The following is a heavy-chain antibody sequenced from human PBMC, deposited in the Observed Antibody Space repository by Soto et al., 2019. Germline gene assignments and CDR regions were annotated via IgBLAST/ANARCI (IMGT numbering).Heavy chain of an antibody. CDR2: IYPGDSKT. V-gene: IGHV5-51*01. CDR1: GYTFTDYW. CDR3: ARHQVGYFEQDVYYSGMDV. Sequence: PGESLKISCRGSGYTFTDYWIVWVRQMPGKGLEWMGVIYPGDSKTKYSPSFQGQVTLSADKSITTAYLQWSSVKASDTAVYYRARHQVGYFEQDVYYSGMDVWGQGTTVTVSS. J-gene: IGHJ6*02. D-gene: IGHD3-9*01.